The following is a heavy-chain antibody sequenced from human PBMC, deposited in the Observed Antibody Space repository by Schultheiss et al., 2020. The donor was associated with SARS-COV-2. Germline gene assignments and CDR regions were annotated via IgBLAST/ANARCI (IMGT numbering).Heavy chain of an antibody. Sequence: SGPTLVKPTQTLTLTCTFSGFSLSTSGVGVGWIRQPPGKALEWLALIYWNDDKRYSPSLKSRLTITKDTSKNQVVLTMTNMDPVDTATYYCARIHWGGDAFDIWGQGTMVTVSS. V-gene: IGHV2-5*01. CDR3: ARIHWGGDAFDI. J-gene: IGHJ3*02. CDR1: GFSLSTSGVG. CDR2: IYWNDDK. D-gene: IGHD7-27*01.